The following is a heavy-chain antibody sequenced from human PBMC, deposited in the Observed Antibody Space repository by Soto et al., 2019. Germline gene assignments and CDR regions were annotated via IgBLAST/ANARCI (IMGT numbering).Heavy chain of an antibody. CDR1: GGTFSSYA. Sequence: SVKVTCKASGGTFSSYAISWVRQAPGQELEWMGGIIPIFGTANYAQKFQGRVTITADESTSTAYMELSSLRSEDTAVYYCARDVSYDSSGLFDYWGQGTLVTVSS. CDR2: IIPIFGTA. D-gene: IGHD3-22*01. V-gene: IGHV1-69*13. J-gene: IGHJ4*02. CDR3: ARDVSYDSSGLFDY.